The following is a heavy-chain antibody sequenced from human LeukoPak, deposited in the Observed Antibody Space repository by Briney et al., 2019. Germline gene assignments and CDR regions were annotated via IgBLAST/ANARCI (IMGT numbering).Heavy chain of an antibody. D-gene: IGHD6-19*01. Sequence: PGGSLRLSCAASGFTFSGSAMHWVRQASGKGPEWVGRIRSKTNSYATAYAASVKGRFTISRDDSKNTAYLQMNSLKTEDTAVYYCARGRWLVNYWGQGTLVTVSS. V-gene: IGHV3-73*01. CDR2: IRSKTNSYAT. CDR1: GFTFSGSA. CDR3: ARGRWLVNY. J-gene: IGHJ4*02.